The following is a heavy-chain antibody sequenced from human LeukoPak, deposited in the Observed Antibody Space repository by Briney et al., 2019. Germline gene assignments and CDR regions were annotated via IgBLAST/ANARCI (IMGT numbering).Heavy chain of an antibody. V-gene: IGHV3-11*04. CDR2: ISSSGSTV. CDR3: ARVSLAWDFSD. J-gene: IGHJ4*02. Sequence: GGSLRLSCAASGFTFSDFYMSWICQAPGKGLEWVSYISSSGSTVYYPDSVKGRFTISRDNADHSLYLQMNSLRAEDTAVYYCARVSLAWDFSDWGQGTLVTVSS. D-gene: IGHD3-3*01. CDR1: GFTFSDFY.